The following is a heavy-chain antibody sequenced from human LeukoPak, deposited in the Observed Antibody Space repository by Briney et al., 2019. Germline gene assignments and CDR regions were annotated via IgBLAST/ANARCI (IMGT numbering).Heavy chain of an antibody. Sequence: GGSLRLSCVASGFTFSSYWIHWVRQAPGKGLEWVAFIRYDGSNKYYADSVKGRFTISRDNSKNTLYLQMNSLRAEDTAVYYCARQRRYCSGDNCYQRTFDYWGQGTLVTVSS. CDR2: IRYDGSNK. J-gene: IGHJ4*02. V-gene: IGHV3-33*08. D-gene: IGHD2-15*01. CDR3: ARQRRYCSGDNCYQRTFDY. CDR1: GFTFSSYW.